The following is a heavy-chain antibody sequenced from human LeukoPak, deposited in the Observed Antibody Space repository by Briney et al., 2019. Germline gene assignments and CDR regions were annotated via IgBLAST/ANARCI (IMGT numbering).Heavy chain of an antibody. D-gene: IGHD6-13*01. CDR1: GGSISSGDYY. J-gene: IGHJ4*02. Sequence: ASETLSLTCTVSGGSISSGDYYWSWIRQPPGKGLEWIGYIYYSGSTYYNPSLKGRVTISVDTSKNQFSLKLSSVTAADTAVYYCARSSSWFYYFDYWGQGTLVTVSS. CDR3: ARSSSWFYYFDY. V-gene: IGHV4-30-4*01. CDR2: IYYSGST.